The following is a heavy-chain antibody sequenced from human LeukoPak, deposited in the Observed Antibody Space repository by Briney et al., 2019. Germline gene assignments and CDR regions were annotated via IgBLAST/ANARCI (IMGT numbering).Heavy chain of an antibody. Sequence: GGSLRLSCAASGFTFSSYAMHWVRQAPGKGLEWVAVISYDGSNKYYADSAKGRFTISRDNSKNTLYLQMNSLRAEDTAVYYCARAIVRGGLDYWGQGTLVTVSS. D-gene: IGHD3-16*01. J-gene: IGHJ4*02. CDR2: ISYDGSNK. CDR1: GFTFSSYA. V-gene: IGHV3-30-3*01. CDR3: ARAIVRGGLDY.